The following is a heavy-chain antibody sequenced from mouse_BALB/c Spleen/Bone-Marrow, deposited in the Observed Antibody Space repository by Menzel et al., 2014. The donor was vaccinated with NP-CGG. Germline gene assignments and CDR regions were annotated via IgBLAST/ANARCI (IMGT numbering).Heavy chain of an antibody. CDR3: TSWDY. J-gene: IGHJ2*01. Sequence: LQQSGSELVRPGASVKLSCKASGNTFTSYWMHWVKQRHGQGLEWIGNIYPGSGSTNYDEKFKSKGTLTVDTSSSTAYMHLSSLTSEDSAVYYCTSWDYWGQGTTLTVSS. CDR1: GNTFTSYW. V-gene: IGHV1S22*01. CDR2: IYPGSGST.